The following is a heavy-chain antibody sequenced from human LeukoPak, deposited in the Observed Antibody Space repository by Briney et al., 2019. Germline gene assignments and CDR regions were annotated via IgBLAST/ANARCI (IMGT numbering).Heavy chain of an antibody. V-gene: IGHV4-61*02. CDR1: GGSVSSGNYF. Sequence: PSETLSLTCTVSGGSVSSGNYFWSWIRQPAGKGLECIGRIHTSGSTNYDPSLKSRVTISVDTSNNQFSLKLSSVTAADTAVYYCATQDSSSWYFDYWGQGTLVTVSS. D-gene: IGHD6-13*01. CDR3: ATQDSSSWYFDY. CDR2: IHTSGST. J-gene: IGHJ4*02.